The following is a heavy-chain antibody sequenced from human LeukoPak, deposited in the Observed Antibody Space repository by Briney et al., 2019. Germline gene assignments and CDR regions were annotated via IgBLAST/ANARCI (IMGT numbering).Heavy chain of an antibody. V-gene: IGHV1-18*01. CDR3: ARLPLGYCSSTSCQGRGYYFDY. CDR1: GYTFTSYG. J-gene: IGHJ4*02. Sequence: ASVKVSCKASGYTFTSYGIGWVRQAPGQGLEWMGWISAYNGNTNYAQKLQGRVTMTTDTSTSTAYMELRSLRSDDTAVYYCARLPLGYCSSTSCQGRGYYFDYWGQGTLVTFSS. D-gene: IGHD2-2*01. CDR2: ISAYNGNT.